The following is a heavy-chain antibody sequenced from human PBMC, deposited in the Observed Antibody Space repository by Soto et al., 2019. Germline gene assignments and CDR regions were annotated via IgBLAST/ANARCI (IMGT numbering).Heavy chain of an antibody. Sequence: GGSVRLSCAASGFTFSSDGMHWVRQAPGKGLEWVAVIWYDGSNKYYADSVKGRFTISRDNSKNTLYLQMNSLRAEDTAVYYCASDGVGYYYCSGYPQDPHAFWAQGSPAPVSS. D-gene: IGHD3-22*01. J-gene: IGHJ1*01. V-gene: IGHV3-33*01. CDR3: ASDGVGYYYCSGYPQDPHAF. CDR1: GFTFSSDG. CDR2: IWYDGSNK.